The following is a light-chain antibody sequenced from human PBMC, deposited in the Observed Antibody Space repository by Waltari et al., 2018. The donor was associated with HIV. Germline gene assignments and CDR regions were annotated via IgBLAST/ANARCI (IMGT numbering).Light chain of an antibody. CDR3: QQYYRDPPT. J-gene: IGKJ1*01. CDR2: CAS. Sequence: DIVMTQFPDSLALSPSERATITCTSSQTVFYSGKNANFLAWYQQKPGQPPKLLISCASTRDSGVPDRFSGSGSVTDFTLTISSLQSEDVAIYFCQQYYRDPPTFGQGTKVEIK. CDR1: QTVFYSGKNANF. V-gene: IGKV4-1*01.